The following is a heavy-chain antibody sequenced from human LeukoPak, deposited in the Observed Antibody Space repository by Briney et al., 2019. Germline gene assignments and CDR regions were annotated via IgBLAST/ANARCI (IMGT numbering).Heavy chain of an antibody. CDR1: GFTFSSYA. D-gene: IGHD3-22*01. J-gene: IGHJ5*02. CDR2: ISYDGSNK. V-gene: IGHV3-30-3*01. Sequence: GGSLRISCTVSGFTFSSYALHWVRQAPGKGLEWVAVISYDGSNKYYAESVKGRFTISRDNSKNTLYLQMNSLRAEDTAVYYCARGYDDSSGYRPHLDRWGQGTLVTVSS. CDR3: ARGYDDSSGYRPHLDR.